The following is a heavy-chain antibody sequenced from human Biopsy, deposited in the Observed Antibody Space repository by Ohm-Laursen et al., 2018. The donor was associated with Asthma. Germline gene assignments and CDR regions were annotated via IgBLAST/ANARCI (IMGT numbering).Heavy chain of an antibody. J-gene: IGHJ4*02. CDR3: TTGFWWTFDY. D-gene: IGHD3-16*01. V-gene: IGHV3-15*01. CDR2: IKSKTDGGTT. CDR1: GFTFSNAW. Sequence: SLRLSCSAASGFTFSNAWMSWVRQAPGKGLEWVGRIKSKTDGGTTDYAAPVKGRFTISRDDSKNTLYLQMNSLKTEDTAVYYCTTGFWWTFDYWGQGTLVTVSS.